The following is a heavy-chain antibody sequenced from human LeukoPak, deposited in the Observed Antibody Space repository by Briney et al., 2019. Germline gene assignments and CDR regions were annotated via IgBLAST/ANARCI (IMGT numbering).Heavy chain of an antibody. V-gene: IGHV3-21*01. CDR2: ISSSSSYI. CDR1: GFTFSSYS. Sequence: GGSLRLSCAASGFTFSSYSMNWVRQAPGKGLEWVSSISSSSSYIYYEDSVKGRFTISRDNAKNSLYLQMNSLRAEDTAVYYCARDRLTGIATEYYFDYWGQGTLVTVSS. CDR3: ARDRLTGIATEYYFDY. J-gene: IGHJ4*02. D-gene: IGHD6-13*01.